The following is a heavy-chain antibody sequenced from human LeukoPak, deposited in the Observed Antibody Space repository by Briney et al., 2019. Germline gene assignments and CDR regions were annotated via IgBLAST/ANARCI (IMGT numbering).Heavy chain of an antibody. CDR2: MRAYNGNT. V-gene: IGHV1-18*01. CDR3: ARDNIVVVPAASYYYYMDV. D-gene: IGHD2-2*01. CDR1: GYTFTSYG. Sequence: ASVKVSCKASGYTFTSYGISWVRQAPGQGLEWMGWMRAYNGNTNYAQKLQGRVTMTTDTSTSTAYMELRSLRSDDAAVYYCARDNIVVVPAASYYYYMDVWGKGTTVTVSS. J-gene: IGHJ6*03.